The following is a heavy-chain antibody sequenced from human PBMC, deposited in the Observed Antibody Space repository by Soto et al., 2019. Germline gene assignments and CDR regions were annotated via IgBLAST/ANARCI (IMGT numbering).Heavy chain of an antibody. CDR1: GGSITSGGYS. J-gene: IGHJ6*02. V-gene: IGHV4-30-2*06. Sequence: SETLSLTCTVSGGSITSGGYSWTWIRQSPGKGLGWIGYTYQSGSAYYNPSLKSRVTISVDRSKHQFSLNLTSVTAADTAVYYCARDYYGMDVWGQGTTVTVSS. CDR2: TYQSGSA. CDR3: ARDYYGMDV.